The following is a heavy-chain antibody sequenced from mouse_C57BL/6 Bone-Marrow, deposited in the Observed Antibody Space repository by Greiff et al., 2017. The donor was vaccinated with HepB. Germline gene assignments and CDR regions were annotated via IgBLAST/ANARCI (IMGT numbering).Heavy chain of an antibody. J-gene: IGHJ3*01. V-gene: IGHV3-6*01. CDR3: ARVGWLLGGWFAY. Sequence: ESGPGLVKPSQSLSLTCSVTGYSITSGYYWNWIRQFPGNKLEWMGYISYDGSNNYNPSLKNRISITRDTSKNQFFLKLNSVTTEDTATYYCARVGWLLGGWFAYWGQGTLVTVSA. CDR2: ISYDGSN. CDR1: GYSITSGYY. D-gene: IGHD2-3*01.